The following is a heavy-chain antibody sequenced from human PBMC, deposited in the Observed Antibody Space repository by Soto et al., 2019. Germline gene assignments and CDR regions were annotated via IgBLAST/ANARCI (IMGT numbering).Heavy chain of an antibody. CDR3: ARDGTDDSSGPSDY. D-gene: IGHD3-22*01. CDR2: ISYDGSNK. J-gene: IGHJ4*02. Sequence: PWVSLRLSCAASGFTFSSYAMHWVRQSPGKGLEWLQVISYDGSNKSYAGSVKGRFTISRENSKNTLYLQMNSLRAEDTAVYYCARDGTDDSSGPSDYWGQGTLVTVSS. V-gene: IGHV3-30-3*01. CDR1: GFTFSSYA.